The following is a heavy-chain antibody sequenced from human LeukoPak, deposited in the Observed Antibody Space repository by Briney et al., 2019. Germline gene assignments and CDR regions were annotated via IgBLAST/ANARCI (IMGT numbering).Heavy chain of an antibody. Sequence: EASAKVSCKASGGTFSSYAISWVRQAPGQGLEWMGGIIPIFGTANYAQKFQGRVTITADESTSTAYMELSSLRSEDTAVYYCARPHLYYDSRYGMDVWGQGTTVTVSS. CDR1: GGTFSSYA. CDR3: ARPHLYYDSRYGMDV. CDR2: IIPIFGTA. J-gene: IGHJ6*02. V-gene: IGHV1-69*13. D-gene: IGHD3-22*01.